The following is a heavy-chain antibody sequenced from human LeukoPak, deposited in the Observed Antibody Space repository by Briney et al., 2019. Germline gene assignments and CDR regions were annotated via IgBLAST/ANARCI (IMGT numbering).Heavy chain of an antibody. Sequence: SQTLSLTCTVSGGSISSGSYYWSSIRQPAGKGLEWIGRIYTSGSTNYNPSLKSRVTISVDTSKNQFSLKLSSVTAADTAVYYCVLAVAGGFDYWGQGTLVTVSS. J-gene: IGHJ4*02. V-gene: IGHV4-61*02. CDR2: IYTSGST. D-gene: IGHD6-19*01. CDR1: GGSISSGSYY. CDR3: VLAVAGGFDY.